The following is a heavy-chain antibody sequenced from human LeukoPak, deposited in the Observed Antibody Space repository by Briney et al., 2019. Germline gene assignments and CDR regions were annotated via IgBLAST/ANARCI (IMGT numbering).Heavy chain of an antibody. Sequence: SETLSLTCAVYGGSFTGYYWSWIRQPPGTGLEWIGEIKHSGNTNYNPSLKSRVTISVDTSKNQLSLKLSSVTAADTAVYYCASTWIKGGDDAFDIWGQGTMVTVSS. CDR3: ASTWIKGGDDAFDI. CDR1: GGSFTGYY. V-gene: IGHV4-34*01. J-gene: IGHJ3*02. D-gene: IGHD3-16*01. CDR2: IKHSGNT.